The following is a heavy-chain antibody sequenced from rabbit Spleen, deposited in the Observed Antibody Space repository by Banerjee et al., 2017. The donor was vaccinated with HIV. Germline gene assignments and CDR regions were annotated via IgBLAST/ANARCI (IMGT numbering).Heavy chain of an antibody. CDR3: ARDTGSSFSSYGMDL. Sequence: QLVESGGGLVQPEGSLKLSCTASGFTLNSYYMNWVRQAPGKGLEWIGYIDPLFGIRNYANSVKGRFTISRENAQNTVFLQMTSLTAADTATYFCARDTGSSFSSYGMDLWGPGTLVTVS. CDR2: IDPLFGIR. D-gene: IGHD8-1*01. V-gene: IGHV1S7*01. CDR1: GFTLNSYY. J-gene: IGHJ6*01.